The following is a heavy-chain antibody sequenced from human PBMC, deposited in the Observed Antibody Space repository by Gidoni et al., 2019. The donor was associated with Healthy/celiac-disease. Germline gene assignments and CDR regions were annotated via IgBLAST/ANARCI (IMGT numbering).Heavy chain of an antibody. D-gene: IGHD2-15*01. Sequence: EVQLVESGGGVVRPGGSLRLSCAASGFTFDDYGMSWVRQAPGKGLEWVSGINWNGGSTGYADSVKGRFTISRDNAKNSLYLQMNSLRAEDTALYYCARGGSVSGYCSGGSCSRRSVYYYYYMDVWGKGTTVTVSS. CDR3: ARGGSVSGYCSGGSCSRRSVYYYYYMDV. CDR1: GFTFDDYG. V-gene: IGHV3-20*04. CDR2: INWNGGST. J-gene: IGHJ6*03.